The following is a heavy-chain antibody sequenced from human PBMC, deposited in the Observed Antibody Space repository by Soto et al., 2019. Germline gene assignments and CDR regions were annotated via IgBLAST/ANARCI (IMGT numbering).Heavy chain of an antibody. CDR3: ARDPLWGTAMVLWYFDL. CDR1: GFTFSASA. D-gene: IGHD5-18*01. J-gene: IGHJ2*01. Sequence: PGGSLRLSCAASGFTFSASAIYWVRQSSGKGLEWVGRIRSKSNNYATSYGASVKGRFTISRDDSKNTLYLQMNSLRAEDTAVYYCARDPLWGTAMVLWYFDLWGRGTLVTVSS. V-gene: IGHV3-73*01. CDR2: IRSKSNNYAT.